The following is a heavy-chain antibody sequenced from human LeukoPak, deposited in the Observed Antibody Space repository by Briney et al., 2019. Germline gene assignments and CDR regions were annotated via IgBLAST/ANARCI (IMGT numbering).Heavy chain of an antibody. CDR2: ISVYNGKT. CDR1: GYTFNTYG. Sequence: ASVKVSCKASGYTFNTYGITWVRQAPGQGLEWMGWISVYNGKTKYAQNLQDRVTMTTDTSTTTAYMELRSLRSDDTAAYYCARAGPAVDNCFDPWGQGTLVTVSS. V-gene: IGHV1-18*01. J-gene: IGHJ5*02. CDR3: ARAGPAVDNCFDP. D-gene: IGHD6-19*01.